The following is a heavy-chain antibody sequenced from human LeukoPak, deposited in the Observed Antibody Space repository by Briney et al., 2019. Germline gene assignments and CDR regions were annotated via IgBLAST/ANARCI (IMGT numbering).Heavy chain of an antibody. Sequence: ASVKVSCKASGYTFTGYYMHWVQQAPGQGLEWMGWINPNSGGTNYAQKFQGRVTMTRDTSISTAYMELSRLRSDDTAVYHCATPGGLDSNYIFDYWGQGTLVTVSS. CDR3: ATPGGLDSNYIFDY. V-gene: IGHV1-2*02. CDR1: GYTFTGYY. D-gene: IGHD4-11*01. CDR2: INPNSGGT. J-gene: IGHJ4*02.